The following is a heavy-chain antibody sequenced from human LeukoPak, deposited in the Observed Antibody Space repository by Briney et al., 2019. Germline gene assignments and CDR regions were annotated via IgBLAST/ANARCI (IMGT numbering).Heavy chain of an antibody. J-gene: IGHJ4*02. V-gene: IGHV3-30*18. D-gene: IGHD5-12*01. Sequence: GGSLRLSCAASGFTFSSYGMHWVRQAPGKGLEWVAVILYDGSNKYYADSVKGRFTISRDNSKNTLYLQMNSLRAEDTAVYYCAKDLIRAWLPICYWGQGTLVTVSS. CDR1: GFTFSSYG. CDR2: ILYDGSNK. CDR3: AKDLIRAWLPICY.